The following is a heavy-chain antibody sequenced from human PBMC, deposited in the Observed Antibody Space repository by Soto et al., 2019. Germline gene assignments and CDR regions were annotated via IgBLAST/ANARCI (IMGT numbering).Heavy chain of an antibody. D-gene: IGHD1-26*01. CDR1: GFSLSTSGVG. CDR2: IYWDDDK. V-gene: IGHV2-5*02. Sequence: QITLKESGPTLVKPTQTLTLTCTFSGFSLSTSGVGVGWIRQPPGKALEWLALIYWDDDKRYSPSLKSRLTTTNDTSKNQVVLTMTNMDPVDTATYYCAHRPELPHLIVWFDPWGQGTLVTVSS. J-gene: IGHJ5*02. CDR3: AHRPELPHLIVWFDP.